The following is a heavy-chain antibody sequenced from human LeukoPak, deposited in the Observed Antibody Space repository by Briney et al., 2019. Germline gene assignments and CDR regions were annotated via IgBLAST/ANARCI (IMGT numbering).Heavy chain of an antibody. V-gene: IGHV6-1*01. D-gene: IGHD3-10*01. CDR2: TYYRSKWYN. J-gene: IGHJ4*02. CDR3: ARDTIRITMVRGVIIWPYYFDY. CDR1: GDSVSRNTAG. Sequence: SQTLSLTCAISGDSVSRNTAGWNWIRQSPSRGLEWLGRTYYRSKWYNDYAVSVKSRITINPDTSKNQFSLQLNSVTPEDTAVYYCARDTIRITMVRGVIIWPYYFDYWGQGTLVTVSS.